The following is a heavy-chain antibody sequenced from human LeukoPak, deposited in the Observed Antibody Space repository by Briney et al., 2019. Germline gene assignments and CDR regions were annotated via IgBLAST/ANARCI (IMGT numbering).Heavy chain of an antibody. CDR3: ARDYYGSGSYFLTAFDI. D-gene: IGHD3-10*01. CDR1: GYTFTSYG. Sequence: ASVTVSCKASGYTFTSYGISWVRQAPGQGLEWMGWISAYNGNTNYAQKLQGRVTMTTDTSTSTAYMELRSLRSDDTAVYHCARDYYGSGSYFLTAFDIWGQGTMVTVSS. V-gene: IGHV1-18*04. CDR2: ISAYNGNT. J-gene: IGHJ3*02.